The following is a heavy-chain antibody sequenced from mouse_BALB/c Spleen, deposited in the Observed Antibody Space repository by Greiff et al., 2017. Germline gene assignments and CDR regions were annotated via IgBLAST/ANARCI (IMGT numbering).Heavy chain of an antibody. CDR1: GFSLTGYG. D-gene: IGHD2-1*01. CDR2: IWGDGST. CDR3: ARDYGNYVGTFAY. J-gene: IGHJ3*01. Sequence: QVQLQQSGPGLVAPSQSLSITCTVSGFSLTGYGVNWVRQPPGKGLEWLGMIWGDGSTDYNSALKSRLSISKDNSKSQVFLKMNSLQTDDTARYYCARDYGNYVGTFAYWGQGTLVTVSA. V-gene: IGHV2-6-7*01.